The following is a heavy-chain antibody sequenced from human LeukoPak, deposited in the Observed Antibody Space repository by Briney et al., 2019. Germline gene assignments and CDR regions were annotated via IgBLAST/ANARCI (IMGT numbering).Heavy chain of an antibody. CDR1: GFTFSSYG. Sequence: GGSLRLSCAASGFTFSSYGMSWVRQAPGKGLEWVSAISTTGGSTYYADSVKGRFTISRDNSKSTLYLQINSLRAEDTAIYYCAKNGDRGAYCSGGSCYPYYYYYMDVWGKGTTVTISS. J-gene: IGHJ6*03. CDR2: ISTTGGST. CDR3: AKNGDRGAYCSGGSCYPYYYYYMDV. D-gene: IGHD2-15*01. V-gene: IGHV3-23*01.